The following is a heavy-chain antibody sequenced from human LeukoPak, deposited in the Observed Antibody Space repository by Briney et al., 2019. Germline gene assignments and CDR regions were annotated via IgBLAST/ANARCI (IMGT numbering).Heavy chain of an antibody. CDR1: GYTFTSYG. Sequence: ASVKVSCKASGYTFTSYGISWVRQAPGQGLEWMGWISAYNGNTNYAQKLQGRVTMTTDTSTSTAHMELRSLRSDDTAVYYCARSDLTTVTNDAFDIWGQGTMVTVSS. CDR3: ARSDLTTVTNDAFDI. D-gene: IGHD4-17*01. V-gene: IGHV1-18*01. CDR2: ISAYNGNT. J-gene: IGHJ3*02.